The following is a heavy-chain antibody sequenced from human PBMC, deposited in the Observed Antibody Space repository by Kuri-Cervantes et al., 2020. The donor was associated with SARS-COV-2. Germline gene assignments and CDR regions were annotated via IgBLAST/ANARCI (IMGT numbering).Heavy chain of an antibody. V-gene: IGHV1-2*04. Sequence: ASVKVSCKASGYTFTGYYMHWVRQAPGQGLEWMGWINPNSGGTNYAQKFQGWVTMTRDTSISTAYMELRSLRSEDTAVYYCARAHSGSYYHIKGETYYFDYWGQGTLVTVSS. CDR3: ARAHSGSYYHIKGETYYFDY. CDR2: INPNSGGT. J-gene: IGHJ4*02. CDR1: GYTFTGYY. D-gene: IGHD1-26*01.